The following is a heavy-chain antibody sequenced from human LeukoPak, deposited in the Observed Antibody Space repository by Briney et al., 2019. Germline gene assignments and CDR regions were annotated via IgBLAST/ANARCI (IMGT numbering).Heavy chain of an antibody. CDR2: ISAYNGNT. V-gene: IGHV1-18*01. Sequence: ASVKVSCKASGYTFTSYGISWVRQAPGQGLEWMGWISAYNGNTNYAQKLQGRVTMTTDTSTSTAYMELRSLRSDDTAVYYCARDIFRVAAAGFDPWGQGTLVTVSS. CDR1: GYTFTSYG. D-gene: IGHD6-13*01. J-gene: IGHJ5*02. CDR3: ARDIFRVAAAGFDP.